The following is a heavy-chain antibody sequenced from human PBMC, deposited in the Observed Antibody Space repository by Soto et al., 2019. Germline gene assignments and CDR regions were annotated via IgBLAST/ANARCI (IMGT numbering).Heavy chain of an antibody. CDR1: GGSISSYY. D-gene: IGHD3-9*01. CDR2: IYYSGST. Sequence: SETLSLTCTVSGGSISSYYWNWIRQPPGKGLEWIGYIYYSGSTNYNPSLKSRVTISVDTSKNQFSLKLGSVTAADTAVYYCARDGAYYDILTGYYTNRQFDYWGQGTLVTVSS. CDR3: ARDGAYYDILTGYYTNRQFDY. J-gene: IGHJ4*02. V-gene: IGHV4-59*01.